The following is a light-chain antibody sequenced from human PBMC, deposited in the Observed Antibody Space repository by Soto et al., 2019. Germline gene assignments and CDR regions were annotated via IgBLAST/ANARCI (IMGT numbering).Light chain of an antibody. CDR3: SSYTGSSTLTWV. CDR1: SSDVGGYNS. V-gene: IGLV2-14*01. Sequence: QSALTQPASVSGSPGQSITISCTGTSSDVGGYNSVSWYQQHPGKAPKLLIYEVSNRPSGVSNRFSRSKSGNTASLTISGLQAEDEAEYYCSSYTGSSTLTWVFGGGTKLTVL. J-gene: IGLJ3*02. CDR2: EVS.